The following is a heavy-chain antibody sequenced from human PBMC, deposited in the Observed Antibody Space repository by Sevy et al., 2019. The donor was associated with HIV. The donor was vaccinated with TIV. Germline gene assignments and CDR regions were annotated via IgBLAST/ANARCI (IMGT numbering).Heavy chain of an antibody. CDR3: ARSGTGKRVNWFDP. Sequence: GGSLRLSCAASGFTFSSYAMSWVRQAPGKGLEWVSAISGSGGSTYYAHSVKGRFTISRDNAKNTLYLQMNSLRAEDTAVYYCARSGTGKRVNWFDPWGQGTLVTVSS. V-gene: IGHV3-23*01. J-gene: IGHJ5*02. CDR2: ISGSGGST. D-gene: IGHD3-10*01. CDR1: GFTFSSYA.